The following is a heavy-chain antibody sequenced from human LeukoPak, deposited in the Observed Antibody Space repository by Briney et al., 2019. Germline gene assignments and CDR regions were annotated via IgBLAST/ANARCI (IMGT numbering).Heavy chain of an antibody. Sequence: THGESLKISCKGSGYSFTGYWSGWVRQMPGKGLEWMGIIYPGDSDTRYSPSFQGQVTISAAKSISTAYLQWSSLKASDTAMYYCARPLSGRATNAFDIWGQGTMVTVSS. D-gene: IGHD1-26*01. J-gene: IGHJ3*02. V-gene: IGHV5-51*01. CDR1: GYSFTGYW. CDR2: IYPGDSDT. CDR3: ARPLSGRATNAFDI.